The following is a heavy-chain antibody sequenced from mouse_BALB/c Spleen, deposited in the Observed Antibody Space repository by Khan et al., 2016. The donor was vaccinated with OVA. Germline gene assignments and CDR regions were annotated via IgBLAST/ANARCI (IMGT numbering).Heavy chain of an antibody. CDR3: ARPAYDGYYDY. CDR2: ISIYSGST. J-gene: IGHJ2*01. V-gene: IGHV1S137*01. D-gene: IGHD2-3*01. CDR1: GYTFTDYA. Sequence: QVQLQQSGPELVRPGVSVKISCKGSGYTFTDYAMYWVKQSRSTSLEWIGLISIYSGSTNYNQKFKGKATMTVDKSSSTAYMELARLTSEDSAIYYCARPAYDGYYDYWGQGTTLTVSS.